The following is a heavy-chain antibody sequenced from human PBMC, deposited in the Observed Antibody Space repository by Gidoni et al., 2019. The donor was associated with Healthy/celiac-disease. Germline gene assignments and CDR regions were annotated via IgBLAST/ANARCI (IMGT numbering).Heavy chain of an antibody. CDR2: ISSSSSYT. Sequence: QVQLVESGGGLVKPGGSLRLSCAASGFTFSDYYMSWIRQAPGKGLEWVSYISSSSSYTNYADSVKGRSTISRDNAKNSLYLQMNSLRAEDTAVYYCARSRVYDFWSGYPDYYYYMDVWGKGTTVTVSS. CDR1: GFTFSDYY. D-gene: IGHD3-3*01. CDR3: ARSRVYDFWSGYPDYYYYMDV. V-gene: IGHV3-11*06. J-gene: IGHJ6*03.